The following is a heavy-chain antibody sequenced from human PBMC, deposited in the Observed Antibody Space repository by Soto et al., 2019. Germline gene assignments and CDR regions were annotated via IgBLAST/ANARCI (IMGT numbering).Heavy chain of an antibody. D-gene: IGHD3-3*01. CDR1: GGSISSYY. CDR3: AREFLPDRNWFDP. Sequence: SETLSLTCTVSGGSISSYYRSWIRQPPGKGLEWIGYIYYSGSTYYNPSLKSRVTISVDTSKNQFSLRLSSVTAAAPAVYYWAREFLPDRNWFDPWGQGTLVTVSS. CDR2: IYYSGST. V-gene: IGHV4-59*12. J-gene: IGHJ5*02.